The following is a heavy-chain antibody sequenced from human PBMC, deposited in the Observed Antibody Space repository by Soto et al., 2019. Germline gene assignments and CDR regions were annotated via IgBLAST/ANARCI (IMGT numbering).Heavy chain of an antibody. CDR1: GYTFTSYA. Sequence: ASVKVSCKASGYTFTSYAMHWVRQSPGQRLEWMGWINAGNGNTKYSQKFQGRVTITRDTSASTAYMELSSLRSEDTAVYYCARSSPIAVAGTGWFDPWGQGTLVTVSS. D-gene: IGHD6-19*01. J-gene: IGHJ5*02. CDR2: INAGNGNT. V-gene: IGHV1-3*01. CDR3: ARSSPIAVAGTGWFDP.